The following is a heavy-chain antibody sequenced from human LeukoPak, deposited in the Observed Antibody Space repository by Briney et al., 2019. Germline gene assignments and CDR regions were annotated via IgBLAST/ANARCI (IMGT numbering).Heavy chain of an antibody. CDR1: GGSISSGGYS. CDR2: IYHSGST. J-gene: IGHJ4*02. CDR3: ARDCGGDCYYFDY. V-gene: IGHV4-30-2*01. D-gene: IGHD2-21*02. Sequence: PSQTLSLTCAVSGGSISSGGYSWSWIRQPPGKGLEWIGYIYHSGSTYYNPSLKSRVTIPVDRSKNQFSLKLSSVTAADTAVYYCARDCGGDCYYFDYWGQGTLVTVSS.